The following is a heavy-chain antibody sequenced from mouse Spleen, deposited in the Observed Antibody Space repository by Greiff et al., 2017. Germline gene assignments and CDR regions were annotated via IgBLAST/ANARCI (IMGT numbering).Heavy chain of an antibody. V-gene: IGHV1-69*02. CDR3: ARSSGMSGNFDY. CDR1: GYTFTSYW. J-gene: IGHJ2*01. Sequence: QVQLQQPGAELVRPGSSVKLSCKASGYTFTSYWMDWVKQRPGQGLEWIGEIDPSDSYTNYNQKFKGKATLTVDKSSSTAYMQLSSLTSEDSAVYYCARSSGMSGNFDYWGQGTTLTVSS. D-gene: IGHD4-1*01. CDR2: IDPSDSYT.